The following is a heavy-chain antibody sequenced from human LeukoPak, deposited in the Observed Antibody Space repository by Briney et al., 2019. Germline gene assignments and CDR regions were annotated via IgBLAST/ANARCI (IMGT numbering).Heavy chain of an antibody. CDR2: IWYDGSNK. J-gene: IGHJ4*02. CDR1: GFTFSSYG. D-gene: IGHD2-2*01. CDR3: TTDFVVVPAARDY. V-gene: IGHV3-33*01. Sequence: PGGSLRLSCAASGFTFSSYGMHWVRQAPGKGLEWVAVIWYDGSNKYYADSVKGRFTISRDNSKNTLYLQMNSLRAEDTAVYYCTTDFVVVPAARDYWGQGTLVTVSS.